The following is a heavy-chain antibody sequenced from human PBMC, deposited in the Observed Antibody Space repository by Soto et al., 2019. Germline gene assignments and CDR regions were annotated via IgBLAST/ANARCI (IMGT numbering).Heavy chain of an antibody. CDR2: INYSGST. J-gene: IGHJ4*02. CDR1: GGSFSGYY. CDR3: ARIGSNDNYIPNYFDY. V-gene: IGHV4-34*01. Sequence: SETLSLTCAVYGGSFSGYYWSWIRQPPGKGLEWIGEINYSGSTNYNPSLKSRVTISVDTSKNQFSLKLSSVTAADTAVYYCARIGSNDNYIPNYFDYWGQGTLVTVSS. D-gene: IGHD4-4*01.